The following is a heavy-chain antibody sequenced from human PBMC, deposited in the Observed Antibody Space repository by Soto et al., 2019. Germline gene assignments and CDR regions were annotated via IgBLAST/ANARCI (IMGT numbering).Heavy chain of an antibody. CDR2: ISGSGGTI. D-gene: IGHD4-4*01. J-gene: IGHJ5*01. CDR1: GFTFSSFA. CDR3: AKGAAATTRGQQWLES. V-gene: IGHV3-23*01. Sequence: GGSLRLSCAASGFTFSSFAMTWVCQAPGKGLEWVLSISGSGGTIYSADSVEGRFTISRDNSKDTLYLQLNTLTAEDTAIYYCAKGAAATTRGQQWLESWGQGTLVTVSS.